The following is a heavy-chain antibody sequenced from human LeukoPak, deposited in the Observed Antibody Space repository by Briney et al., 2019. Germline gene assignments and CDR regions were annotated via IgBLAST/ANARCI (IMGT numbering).Heavy chain of an antibody. CDR1: GGSISSGDYY. Sequence: SETLSLTCTVSGGSISSGDYYWSWIRQPPGKGLEWIGYIYYSGSTYYNPSLKSRVTISVDTSKNQFSLKLSSVTAADTAVYYCAGFGRVIILRAFDIWGQGTMVTVSS. CDR2: IYYSGST. J-gene: IGHJ3*02. CDR3: AGFGRVIILRAFDI. V-gene: IGHV4-30-4*01. D-gene: IGHD3-10*01.